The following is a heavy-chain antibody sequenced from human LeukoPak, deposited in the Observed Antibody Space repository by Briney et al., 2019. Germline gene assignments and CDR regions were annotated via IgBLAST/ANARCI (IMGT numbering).Heavy chain of an antibody. Sequence: PGGSLRLPCVASGFTLRSYVMNWVRQTPGKGLEWVSSISGSGDSTFYADSVKGRFSISRDNSKNTLYLQVNGLRTEDTAVYYCAKDRLLNCRGDCYIVDYWGQGTVVTVSS. D-gene: IGHD2-21*02. CDR3: AKDRLLNCRGDCYIVDY. CDR1: GFTLRSYV. V-gene: IGHV3-23*01. J-gene: IGHJ4*02. CDR2: ISGSGDST.